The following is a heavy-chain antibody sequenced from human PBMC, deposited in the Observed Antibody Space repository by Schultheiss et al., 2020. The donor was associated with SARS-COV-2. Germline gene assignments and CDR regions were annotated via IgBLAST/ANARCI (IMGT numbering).Heavy chain of an antibody. D-gene: IGHD1-26*01. CDR1: GFTFDDYA. CDR3: ATAPVGAHSPDY. V-gene: IGHV3-9*01. Sequence: GGSLRLSCAASGFTFDDYAMHWVRQAPGKGLEWVSGISWNSGSIGYADSVKGRFTISRDNAKNSLYLQMNSLRAEDTALYYCATAPVGAHSPDYWGQGTLVTVSS. J-gene: IGHJ4*02. CDR2: ISWNSGSI.